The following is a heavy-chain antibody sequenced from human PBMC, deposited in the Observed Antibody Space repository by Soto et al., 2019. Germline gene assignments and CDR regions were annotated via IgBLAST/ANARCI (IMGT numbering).Heavy chain of an antibody. J-gene: IGHJ4*02. Sequence: EVQLVESGGGLVQPGGSLRLSCAASGFTFSSYTMNWVRQAPGRGLEWISFIRSTTNTIYYADSVKGRLTTSTDNAKNALYMQMDSLRAEDTAVYYCVRDSAYAFDSWGQGTLVTVSS. D-gene: IGHD3-10*01. CDR3: VRDSAYAFDS. CDR2: IRSTTNTI. V-gene: IGHV3-48*01. CDR1: GFTFSSYT.